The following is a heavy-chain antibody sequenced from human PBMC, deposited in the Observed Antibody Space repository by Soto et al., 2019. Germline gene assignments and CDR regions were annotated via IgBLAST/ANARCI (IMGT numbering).Heavy chain of an antibody. CDR3: ARGFVVVPAAKIYFDY. CDR1: GDSVSSNSAA. D-gene: IGHD2-2*01. Sequence: LSQTLSLTCAISGDSVSSNSAAWNWIRQSPSRGLEWLGRTYYRSKWYNDYAVPVKSRITINPDTSKNQFSLKLSPVTAADTAVYYCARGFVVVPAAKIYFDYWGQGTLVTVSS. J-gene: IGHJ4*02. CDR2: TYYRSKWYN. V-gene: IGHV6-1*01.